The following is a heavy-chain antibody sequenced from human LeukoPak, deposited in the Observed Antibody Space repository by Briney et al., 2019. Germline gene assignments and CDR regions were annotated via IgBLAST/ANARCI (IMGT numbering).Heavy chain of an antibody. Sequence: GESLKISCQGFGYSFTSYWIGWVRQMPSKGMEVMGIIFPGDSRLRYNPSFQGEATISVDASISTAYLQWGSLKASDSAMYYCACRDLTSIRSLPWGQGTLVTVSS. D-gene: IGHD2-2*01. J-gene: IGHJ5*02. V-gene: IGHV5-51*01. CDR1: GYSFTSYW. CDR2: IFPGDSRL. CDR3: ACRDLTSIRSLP.